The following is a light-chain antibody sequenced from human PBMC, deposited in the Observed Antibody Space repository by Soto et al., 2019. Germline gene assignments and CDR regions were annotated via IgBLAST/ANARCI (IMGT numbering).Light chain of an antibody. V-gene: IGLV2-11*01. CDR3: CSYAGNFV. Sequence: QSALTQPRSVSGSPGQSVTISCTGTSSDVGGHNYVSWYQQHPGKAPKLIVYEVTTRPSGVPDRFSGSKSGNTASLSLSGLQAEDEADYYCCSYAGNFVFGTGTKLTVL. CDR2: EVT. J-gene: IGLJ1*01. CDR1: SSDVGGHNY.